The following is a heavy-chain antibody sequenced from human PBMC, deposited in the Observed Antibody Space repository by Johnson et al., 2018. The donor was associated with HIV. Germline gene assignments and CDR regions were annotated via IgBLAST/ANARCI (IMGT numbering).Heavy chain of an antibody. D-gene: IGHD3-3*01. Sequence: QVQLVESGGGVVQPGGSLRLSCAASGFTFSSYAMHWVRQAPGKGLEWVAVISYDGSNKYYADSVKGRFTISRDNSKNTLYLQMNSLGAEDTAVYYCARDRFPYYDFWSGYYRGAFDPWGQGTVVTVSP. CDR2: ISYDGSNK. CDR3: ARDRFPYYDFWSGYYRGAFDP. CDR1: GFTFSSYA. V-gene: IGHV3-30*04. J-gene: IGHJ3*01.